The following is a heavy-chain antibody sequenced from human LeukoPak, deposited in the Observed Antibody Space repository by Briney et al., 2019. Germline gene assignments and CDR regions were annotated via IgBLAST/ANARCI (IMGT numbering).Heavy chain of an antibody. CDR1: VFTFRQYA. J-gene: IGHJ4*02. D-gene: IGHD5-12*01. V-gene: IGHV3-9*01. CDR2: ISWNSGSI. CDR3: AKDKAPLYSGYDWDLDF. Sequence: SLRLSCAASVFTFRQYAIHSVRQVPGKGLEWVSGISWNSGSIGYADSVKGRFTISRDSAKNSVYLQMNSLRPEDTALYYCAKDKAPLYSGYDWDLDFWGQGTLVTVSS.